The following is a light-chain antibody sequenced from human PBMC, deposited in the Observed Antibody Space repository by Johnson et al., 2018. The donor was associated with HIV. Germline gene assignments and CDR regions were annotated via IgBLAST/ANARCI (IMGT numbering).Light chain of an antibody. Sequence: TQPPSVSAAPGQKVTISCSGSSSNIGDNYVSWYQQLPGTAPKVLIYENNERPSGIPDRFSGSRSGTSATLGITGRQTGDEADYYCGTWDSSLGASYVFGTGTKVTVL. CDR1: SSNIGDNY. CDR2: ENN. J-gene: IGLJ1*01. CDR3: GTWDSSLGASYV. V-gene: IGLV1-51*02.